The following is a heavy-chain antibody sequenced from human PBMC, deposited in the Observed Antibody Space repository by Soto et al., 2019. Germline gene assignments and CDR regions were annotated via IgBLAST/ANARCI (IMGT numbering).Heavy chain of an antibody. J-gene: IGHJ6*02. CDR2: ISGSGGST. V-gene: IGHV3-23*01. CDR3: AKIVVPAAIYYGMDV. Sequence: GGSLRLSCAASGFTFSSYAMSWVRQAPGKGLEWVSTISGSGGSTYYADSVKGRFTISRDNSWNTLYLQMNSLRAEDTAVYYCAKIVVPAAIYYGMDVWGQGTTVTVSS. D-gene: IGHD2-2*01. CDR1: GFTFSSYA.